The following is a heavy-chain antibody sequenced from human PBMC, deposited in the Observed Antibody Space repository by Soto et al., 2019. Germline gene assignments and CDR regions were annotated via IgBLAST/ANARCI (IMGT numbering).Heavy chain of an antibody. D-gene: IGHD6-19*01. CDR1: GFTFSSYG. CDR3: AKRGAGGMDV. J-gene: IGHJ6*02. CDR2: ISYDGSNK. V-gene: IGHV3-30*18. Sequence: GGSLRLSCAASGFTFSSYGMHWVRQAPGKGLEWVAVISYDGSNKYYADSVKGRFTISRDNSKNTLYLQMNSLRAEDTAVYYCAKRGAGGMDVWGQGTTVTVSS.